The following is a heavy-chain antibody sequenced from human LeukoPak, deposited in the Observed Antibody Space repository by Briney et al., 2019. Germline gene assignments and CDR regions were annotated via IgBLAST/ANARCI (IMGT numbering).Heavy chain of an antibody. V-gene: IGHV4-39*02. D-gene: IGHD2-15*01. CDR2: MYYRGTT. CDR1: GGSISSSSYY. Sequence: PSETLALTCSVSGGSISSSSYYWRWIRQSPGTGLQCIGSMYYRGTTYENSSLRSRLTLSIDTSNNQFSLKLTSVTAADRAVYYCAREYSRSVVAGSRPDLWGQGLLVTVSS. J-gene: IGHJ4*02. CDR3: AREYSRSVVAGSRPDL.